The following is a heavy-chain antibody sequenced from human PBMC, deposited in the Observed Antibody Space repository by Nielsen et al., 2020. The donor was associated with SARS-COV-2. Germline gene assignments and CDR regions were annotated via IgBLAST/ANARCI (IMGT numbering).Heavy chain of an antibody. D-gene: IGHD3-9*01. CDR1: GGSISSSSYY. J-gene: IGHJ4*02. Sequence: SETLSLTCTVSGGSISSSSYYWGWIRQPPGKGLEWIGSIYYSGSTYYNPSLKSRVTISVDTSKNQFSLKLSSVTAADTAVYYCARYTLTGRSFDYWGQGTLVTVSS. CDR2: IYYSGST. CDR3: ARYTLTGRSFDY. V-gene: IGHV4-39*01.